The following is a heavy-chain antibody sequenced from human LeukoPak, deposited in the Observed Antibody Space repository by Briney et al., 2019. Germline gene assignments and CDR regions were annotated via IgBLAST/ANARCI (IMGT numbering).Heavy chain of an antibody. J-gene: IGHJ6*03. Sequence: SETLSLTCAVYGGSFSGYYWSWIRQPPGKGLEWIGEINHSGSTNYNPSLKSRVTISVDTSTNQFSLKLSSVTAADTAVYYCARGSNRVAVAGTAFYMGVWGKGTTVTVSS. D-gene: IGHD6-19*01. CDR2: INHSGST. CDR1: GGSFSGYY. V-gene: IGHV4-34*01. CDR3: ARGSNRVAVAGTAFYMGV.